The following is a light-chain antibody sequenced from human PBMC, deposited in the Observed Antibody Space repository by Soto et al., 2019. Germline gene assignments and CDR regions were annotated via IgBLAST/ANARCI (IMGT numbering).Light chain of an antibody. CDR3: QQYGSSPP. CDR2: GAS. J-gene: IGKJ5*01. V-gene: IGKV3-20*01. Sequence: EIVLTQSPGTLSLFPGERATLSCRASQSLTTRYLAWYQQKPGQAPRLLIYGASSRATGIPDRFSGSGSGKPFPPTLRRLEPEVFAVFSCQQYGSSPPFGQGTRREIK. CDR1: QSLTTRY.